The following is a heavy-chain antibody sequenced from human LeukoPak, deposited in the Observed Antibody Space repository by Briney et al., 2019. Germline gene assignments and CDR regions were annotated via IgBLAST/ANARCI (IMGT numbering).Heavy chain of an antibody. CDR1: GFTFSSYD. D-gene: IGHD4-17*01. J-gene: IGHJ4*02. Sequence: GGSLRLSCAASGFTFSSYDMNWVRQAPGKGLEWVANIKRDGSEKYYVDSVKGRFTISRDNAKNSLYLQMNSLRAEEAAVYYCARGYGDSIHFDYWGQGTLVTVSS. CDR3: ARGYGDSIHFDY. V-gene: IGHV3-7*04. CDR2: IKRDGSEK.